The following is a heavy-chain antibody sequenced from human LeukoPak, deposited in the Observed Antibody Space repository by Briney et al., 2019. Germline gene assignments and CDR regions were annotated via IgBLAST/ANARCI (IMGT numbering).Heavy chain of an antibody. J-gene: IGHJ4*02. CDR1: GFTFSSYW. V-gene: IGHV3-7*01. CDR3: ARSSKWELLYYFDY. D-gene: IGHD1-26*01. CDR2: IKQDGSEK. Sequence: PGGSLRLSCAASGFTFSSYWMSWVRQAPGKGPEWVANIKQDGSEKYYVDSVKGRFTISRDNAKNSLYLQMNSLRAEDTAVYYCARSSKWELLYYFDYWGQGTLVTVSS.